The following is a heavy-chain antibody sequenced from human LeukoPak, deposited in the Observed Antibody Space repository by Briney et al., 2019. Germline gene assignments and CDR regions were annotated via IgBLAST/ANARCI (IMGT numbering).Heavy chain of an antibody. CDR1: GFTFSSYW. D-gene: IGHD1-20*01. V-gene: IGHV3-7*01. Sequence: PGGSLRLSCAASGFTFSSYWMSWVRQAPGKGLEWVANIKQDGSEKYYVDSVKGRFTISRDNAKNSLYLQMNSLRAEDTAVYYCASRGGEYNWNDGDNYYHYYMDVWGKGTTVTISS. CDR3: ASRGGEYNWNDGDNYYHYYMDV. CDR2: IKQDGSEK. J-gene: IGHJ6*03.